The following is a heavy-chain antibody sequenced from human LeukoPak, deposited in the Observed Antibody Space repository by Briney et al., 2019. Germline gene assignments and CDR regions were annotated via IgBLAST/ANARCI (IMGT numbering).Heavy chain of an antibody. Sequence: GGPLRLSWEAPGLTFSGYGWPWAGRPPGKGLEWVAFIRYDGSNKYYADSVKGRFTISRDNSKNTLYLQMNSLRAEDTAVYYCAKFGRPFDYWGQGTLVTVSS. V-gene: IGHV3-30*02. CDR3: AKFGRPFDY. J-gene: IGHJ4*02. CDR2: IRYDGSNK. CDR1: GLTFSGYG. D-gene: IGHD1-1*01.